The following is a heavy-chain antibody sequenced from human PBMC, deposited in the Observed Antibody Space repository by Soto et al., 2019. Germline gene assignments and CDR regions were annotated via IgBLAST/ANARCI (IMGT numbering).Heavy chain of an antibody. D-gene: IGHD3-22*01. CDR2: ISGSGGST. Sequence: EVQLLESGGGLVQPGGSLRLSCAASGFTFSSYAMSWVRQAPGKGLEWVSAISGSGGSTYYADSVKRRFTISEDNSKNTVYLLMSSLRAEDTAVYYGAKRRDYYDSSGYFEYWGQGTLVTVSS. CDR3: AKRRDYYDSSGYFEY. V-gene: IGHV3-23*01. J-gene: IGHJ5*01. CDR1: GFTFSSYA.